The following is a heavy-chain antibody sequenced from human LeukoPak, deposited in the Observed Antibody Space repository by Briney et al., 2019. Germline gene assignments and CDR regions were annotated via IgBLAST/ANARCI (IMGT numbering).Heavy chain of an antibody. Sequence: PSETLSLTCTVSGGSMSSHYGSWIRQPPGKGREGIGYIYYSGSTNYNPSLKSRLTISVDTSKNQFSMKLSSVTAADPAVYYCGRGVWWGIDAFDIWGQGTMVTVSS. V-gene: IGHV4-59*11. CDR1: GGSMSSHY. CDR3: GRGVWWGIDAFDI. CDR2: IYYSGST. J-gene: IGHJ3*02. D-gene: IGHD2-21*01.